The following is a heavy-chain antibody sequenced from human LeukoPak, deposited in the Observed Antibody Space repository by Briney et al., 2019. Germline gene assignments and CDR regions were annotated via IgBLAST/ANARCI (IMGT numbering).Heavy chain of an antibody. CDR3: ARDGPRGIVGARGAFDI. CDR1: GYAFTSYG. CDR2: ISAYNGNT. D-gene: IGHD1-26*01. J-gene: IGHJ3*02. Sequence: ASVKVSCKASGYAFTSYGISWVRQAPGQGLEWMGWISAYNGNTNYAQKLQGRVTMATDTSTSTTYMELRSLRSDDTAVYYCARDGPRGIVGARGAFDIWGQGTMVTVSS. V-gene: IGHV1-18*01.